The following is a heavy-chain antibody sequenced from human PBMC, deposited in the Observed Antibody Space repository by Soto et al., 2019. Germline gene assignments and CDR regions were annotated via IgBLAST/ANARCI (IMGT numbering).Heavy chain of an antibody. CDR3: AKDSPGPTHHYFFYCMDV. J-gene: IGHJ6*03. D-gene: IGHD1-1*01. CDR1: GFIFSSSA. CDR2: ISYDGSNK. V-gene: IGHV3-30*18. Sequence: QVQLEESGGGVVQPGRSLRLSCAASGFIFSSSAMHWVRQAPGKGLEWVAVISYDGSNKYYAGSVKGRFTISRDNSKNTLYLQVNSLRAEDTAVYYCAKDSPGPTHHYFFYCMDVWGKGTTVTVSS.